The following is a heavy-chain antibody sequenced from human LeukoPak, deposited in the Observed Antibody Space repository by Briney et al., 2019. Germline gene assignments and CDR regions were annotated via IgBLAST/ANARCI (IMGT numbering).Heavy chain of an antibody. D-gene: IGHD2-2*02. Sequence: SETLSLTCTVSGGSVSSGSYYWSWIRQPPGKGLEWIGEINHSGSTNYNPSLKSRVTISVDTSKNQFSLKLSSVTAADTAVYYCARCGAYCSSTSCYKSGYFQHWGQGTLVTVSS. CDR3: ARCGAYCSSTSCYKSGYFQH. J-gene: IGHJ1*01. CDR2: INHSGST. V-gene: IGHV4-39*07. CDR1: GGSVSSGSYY.